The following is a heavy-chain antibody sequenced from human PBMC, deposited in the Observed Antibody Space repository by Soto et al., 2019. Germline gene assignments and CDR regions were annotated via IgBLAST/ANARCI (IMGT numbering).Heavy chain of an antibody. V-gene: IGHV3-72*01. Sequence: GGSLRLSCTASGFTFSDHYMDWVRQTPGKGLEWVGRSRNKAQSYTTKYAASVQGRFTVSRDGSKNSFYLQMDSLKTDDSAVYYCARGASGDSSANYYGFDVWGQGTTVTVSS. CDR1: GFTFSDHY. CDR2: SRNKAQSYTT. CDR3: ARGASGDSSANYYGFDV. D-gene: IGHD3-22*01. J-gene: IGHJ6*02.